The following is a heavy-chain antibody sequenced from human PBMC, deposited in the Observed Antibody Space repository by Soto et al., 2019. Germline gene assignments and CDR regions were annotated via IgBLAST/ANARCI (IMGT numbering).Heavy chain of an antibody. Sequence: QITLKESGPTLVKPTQTLTLTCTFSAFSLSTSGVGVGWIRQPPGKALEWLTFIYWDDDKRYSPSLKSRLTITKDTSKNQVVLTMTNMDPVDTATYYCDRLVAAGITYYFDSWGQGTLVTVSS. CDR2: IYWDDDK. CDR1: AFSLSTSGVG. D-gene: IGHD2-21*01. J-gene: IGHJ4*02. CDR3: DRLVAAGITYYFDS. V-gene: IGHV2-5*02.